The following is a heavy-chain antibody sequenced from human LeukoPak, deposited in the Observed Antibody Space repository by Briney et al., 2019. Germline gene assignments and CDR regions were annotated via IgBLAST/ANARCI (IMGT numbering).Heavy chain of an antibody. CDR1: GFTFSTYA. CDR3: ARVRYRLAETYIDY. V-gene: IGHV3-30*04. D-gene: IGHD3-16*01. J-gene: IGHJ4*02. Sequence: PGGSLRLSCAASGFTFSTYAMHWVRQAPGKGLEWVAVISYDGSSKYYADSVKGRFTISRDNSKNTLYLQMNSLRAEDTAVYYCARVRYRLAETYIDYWGQGTLVTVSS. CDR2: ISYDGSSK.